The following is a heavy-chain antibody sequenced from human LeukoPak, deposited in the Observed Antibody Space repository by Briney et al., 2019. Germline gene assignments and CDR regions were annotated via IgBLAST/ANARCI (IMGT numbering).Heavy chain of an antibody. CDR1: GFTFSRHA. J-gene: IGHJ6*03. CDR2: ISRSGSTK. CDR3: ARVLRYCSGGNCYSGGLGYMDV. Sequence: GGSLRLSCAASGFTFSRHAMHWVRQAPGKGLEWVSSISRSGSTKYYADSVKGRFTISRDNAKNSLFLQMNSLRAEDTAVYYCARVLRYCSGGNCYSGGLGYMDVWGKGTTVTISS. V-gene: IGHV3-48*03. D-gene: IGHD2-15*01.